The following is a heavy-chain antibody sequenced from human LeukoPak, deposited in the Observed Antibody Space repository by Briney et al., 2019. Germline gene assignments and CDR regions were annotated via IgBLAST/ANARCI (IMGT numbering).Heavy chain of an antibody. D-gene: IGHD3-16*01. CDR1: GYSLSSGYY. Sequence: PSETLSLTCTVSGYSLSSGYYWGWIRQPPGKGLEWIGSIYHSGSTYYNPSLKSRVTISVDTSKNQFSLKLSSVTAADTAVYYCARPGLGWFDPWGQGTLVTVSS. J-gene: IGHJ5*02. V-gene: IGHV4-38-2*02. CDR2: IYHSGST. CDR3: ARPGLGWFDP.